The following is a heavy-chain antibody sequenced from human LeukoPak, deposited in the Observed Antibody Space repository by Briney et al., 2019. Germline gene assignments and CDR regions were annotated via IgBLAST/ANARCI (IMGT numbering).Heavy chain of an antibody. CDR3: ASKRSYYDAFDI. D-gene: IGHD3-10*01. V-gene: IGHV4-30-2*02. CDR1: GGSISSGGYY. Sequence: PSQTLSLTCTVSGGSISSGGYYWSWIRQPPGKGLEWIGYIYHSGSTYYNPSLKSRVTISVDRSKNQFSLKLSSVTDADTAVYYCASKRSYYDAFDIWGQGTMVTVSS. J-gene: IGHJ3*02. CDR2: IYHSGST.